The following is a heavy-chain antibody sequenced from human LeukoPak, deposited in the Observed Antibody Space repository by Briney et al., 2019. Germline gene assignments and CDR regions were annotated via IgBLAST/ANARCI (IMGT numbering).Heavy chain of an antibody. Sequence: SCAASGYTFTSYAMNWVRQAPGQGLEWMGWINTNTGNPTYAQGFTGRFVFSLDTSVSTAYLQISSLKAEDTAVYYCARRGGYCSGGSCYSEGSYYYYYYMDVWGKGTTVTVSS. CDR2: INTNTGNP. D-gene: IGHD2-15*01. J-gene: IGHJ6*03. CDR1: GYTFTSYA. V-gene: IGHV7-4-1*02. CDR3: ARRGGYCSGGSCYSEGSYYYYYYMDV.